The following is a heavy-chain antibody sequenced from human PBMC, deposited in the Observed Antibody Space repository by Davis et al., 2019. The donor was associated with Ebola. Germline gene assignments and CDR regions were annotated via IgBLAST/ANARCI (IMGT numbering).Heavy chain of an antibody. Sequence: GGSLRLSCAASGFTFSSYSMIWVRQAPGKGPEWVSSISSSASYKNYADSVKGRSTISRDNAKNSLYLQMNSLRDEDTAVYYCARGWDYFDYWGQGTLVTVSS. CDR2: ISSSASYK. CDR3: ARGWDYFDY. V-gene: IGHV3-48*02. CDR1: GFTFSSYS. J-gene: IGHJ4*02. D-gene: IGHD1-26*01.